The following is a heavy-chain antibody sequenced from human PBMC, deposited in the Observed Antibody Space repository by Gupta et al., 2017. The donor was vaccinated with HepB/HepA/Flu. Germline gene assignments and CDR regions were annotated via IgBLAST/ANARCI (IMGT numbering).Heavy chain of an antibody. V-gene: IGHV1-69*02. Sequence: QKFQGRVTITADKSTSTAYMELSSLRSEDTAVYYCASPSGTRTVGAFDIWGQGTKVTVSS. J-gene: IGHJ3*02. CDR3: ASPSGTRTVGAFDI. D-gene: IGHD1-26*01.